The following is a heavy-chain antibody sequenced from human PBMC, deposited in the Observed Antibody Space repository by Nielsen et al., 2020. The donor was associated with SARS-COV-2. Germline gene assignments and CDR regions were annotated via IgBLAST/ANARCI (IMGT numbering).Heavy chain of an antibody. CDR2: IYSGGST. Sequence: GESLKISCAASGFTVSSNYMSWVRQAPGKGLEWVSVIYSGGSTYYADSVKGRFTISRDNSKNTLYLQMNSLRAEDTAVYYCSYGNQRDYWGQGTLVTVSS. V-gene: IGHV3-53*01. CDR3: SYGNQRDY. J-gene: IGHJ4*02. D-gene: IGHD4-11*01. CDR1: GFTVSSNY.